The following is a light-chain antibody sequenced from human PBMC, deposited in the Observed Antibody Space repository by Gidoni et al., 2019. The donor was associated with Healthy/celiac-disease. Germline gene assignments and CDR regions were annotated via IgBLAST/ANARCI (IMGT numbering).Light chain of an antibody. V-gene: IGLV3-1*01. CDR2: QDS. CDR1: QVGDKY. CDR3: QAWDSSTYVV. J-gene: IGLJ2*01. Sequence: SYELTQPPSVSVSPGQTASITCSGDQVGDKYACWYQQKPGQSPVLVIYQDSKRPSGIPERFSGSNSGNTATLTISGTQAMDEADYYCQAWDSSTYVVFGGGTKLTVL.